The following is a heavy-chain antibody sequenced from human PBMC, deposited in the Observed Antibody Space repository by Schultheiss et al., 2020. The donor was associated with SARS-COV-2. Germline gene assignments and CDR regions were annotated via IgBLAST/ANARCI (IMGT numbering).Heavy chain of an antibody. CDR3: ARGRRNIVVVVAAHNWFDP. V-gene: IGHV4-34*01. J-gene: IGHJ5*02. D-gene: IGHD2-15*01. CDR1: GGSFSAYY. CDR2: INHSGRS. Sequence: SETLSLTCAVSGGSFSAYYWTWIRQSPGKGLEWIGEINHSGRSFYNPSLKSRVTMSVDTSNSQFSLKLSSVTAADTAIYYCARGRRNIVVVVAAHNWFDPWGQGTLVTVSS.